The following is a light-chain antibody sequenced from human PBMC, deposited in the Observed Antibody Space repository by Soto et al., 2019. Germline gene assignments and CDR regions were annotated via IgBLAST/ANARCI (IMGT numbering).Light chain of an antibody. CDR3: HQSYSTPPFT. V-gene: IGKV1-39*01. Sequence: DIQMTQSPSSLSASVGDRVTIICRASQSISSYLNWYQQKPGKAPKFLIYAASTLESGVPSRFSGRGSGTDFTLTISSLQPEDFGTYYCHQSYSTPPFTFGGGTKVEIK. CDR1: QSISSY. J-gene: IGKJ4*01. CDR2: AAS.